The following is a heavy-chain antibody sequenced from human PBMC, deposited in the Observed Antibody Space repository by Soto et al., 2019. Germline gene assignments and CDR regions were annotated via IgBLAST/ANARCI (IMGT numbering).Heavy chain of an antibody. CDR1: GFTFSSYA. CDR2: ISGSGGST. J-gene: IGHJ4*02. D-gene: IGHD3-16*01. V-gene: IGHV3-23*01. Sequence: GSLKLYCAASGFTFSSYAMSWVRQAPGKGLEWVSAISGSGGSTYYADSVKGRFTISRDNSKNTLYLKMIGLRAEDKAVYYCARECSSSSFSVWAYWRQGTLVTV. CDR3: ARECSSSSFSVWAY.